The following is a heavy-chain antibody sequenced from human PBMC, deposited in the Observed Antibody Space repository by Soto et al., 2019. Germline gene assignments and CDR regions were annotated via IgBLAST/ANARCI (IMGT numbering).Heavy chain of an antibody. CDR3: ARTYGRHDFWSGPYYYYGMDV. CDR1: GGSISSGGYY. Sequence: PSETLSLTCTVSGGSISSGGYYWSWIRQHPGKGLEWIGYIYYSGSTYYNPSLKSRVTISVDTSKNQFSLKLSSVTAADTAVYYCARTYGRHDFWSGPYYYYGMDVWGQGTTVTVSS. J-gene: IGHJ6*02. D-gene: IGHD3-3*01. V-gene: IGHV4-31*03. CDR2: IYYSGST.